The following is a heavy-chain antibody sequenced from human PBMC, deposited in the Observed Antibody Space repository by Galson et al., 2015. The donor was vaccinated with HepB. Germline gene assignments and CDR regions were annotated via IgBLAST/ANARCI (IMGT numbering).Heavy chain of an antibody. CDR2: IKSKTDGGTT. CDR3: TTDLDYDILTGYYTPGYYYGMDV. CDR1: GFTFSNAW. J-gene: IGHJ6*02. Sequence: SLRLSCAASGFTFSNAWMSWVRQAPGKGLEWVGRIKSKTDGGTTDYAAPVKGRFTISRDDSKNTLYLQMNSLKTEDTAVYYCTTDLDYDILTGYYTPGYYYGMDVWGQGTTVTASS. D-gene: IGHD3-9*01. V-gene: IGHV3-15*01.